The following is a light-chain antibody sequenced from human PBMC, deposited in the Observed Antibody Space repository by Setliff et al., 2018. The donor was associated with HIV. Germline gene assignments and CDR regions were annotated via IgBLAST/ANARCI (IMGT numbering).Light chain of an antibody. J-gene: IGLJ1*01. CDR3: SSYAGSSFYV. CDR2: DVS. Sequence: SALAQPPSASGSPGQSVTISCTGTSSDVGGYNFVSWYQHHPGNAPKLMIYDVSKRPSGVPDRFSGSKSGNTASLTVSGLQAEDEADYYCSSYAGSSFYVFGTGTK. V-gene: IGLV2-8*01. CDR1: SSDVGGYNF.